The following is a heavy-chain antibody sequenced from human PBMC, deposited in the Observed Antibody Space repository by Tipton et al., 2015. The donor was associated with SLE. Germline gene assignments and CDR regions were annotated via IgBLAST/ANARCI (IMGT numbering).Heavy chain of an antibody. Sequence: TLSLTCAVYGGSFSGYYWSWIRQPPGKGLEWIGEINHSGGTDYNPSLKSRVTMSVDTSKNQFSLKLRSVTAADTAVYYCARGAGDWSAYPTYFEYWGQGMLVTVSS. V-gene: IGHV4-34*01. CDR3: ARGAGDWSAYPTYFEY. J-gene: IGHJ4*02. CDR1: GGSFSGYY. D-gene: IGHD3-3*01. CDR2: INHSGGT.